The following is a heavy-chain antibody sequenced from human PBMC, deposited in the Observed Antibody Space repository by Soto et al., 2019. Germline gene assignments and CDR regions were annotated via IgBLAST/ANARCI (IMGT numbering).Heavy chain of an antibody. Sequence: QMQLVQSGPEVKKPGTSVKVSCKTSGFTFTSSAMQWVRQARGQRLEWIGWIVVGSGHTNYAQKFQERVTITRDMSTXTAYMELSSLRSEDTAMYYCAAASSTSGGYYGMDVWGQGTTVTVSS. V-gene: IGHV1-58*02. D-gene: IGHD2-2*01. CDR3: AAASSTSGGYYGMDV. CDR2: IVVGSGHT. CDR1: GFTFTSSA. J-gene: IGHJ6*02.